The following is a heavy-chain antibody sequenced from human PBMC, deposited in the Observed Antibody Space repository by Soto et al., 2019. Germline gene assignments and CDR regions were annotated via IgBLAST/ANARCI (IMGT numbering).Heavy chain of an antibody. Sequence: QVQFVQSGAEGEKPGASVRVSCKASGYNFNTYALHWVRQAPGQRLEWMGWINAANGNTKYSQKFQGRVSITRDTSAGTVCVELRSLRSEDTAVYCWTGSAVRPAGGLIGPFHYWGQGTLVTVSS. J-gene: IGHJ4*02. CDR2: INAANGNT. D-gene: IGHD3-16*02. V-gene: IGHV1-3*01. CDR3: TGSAVRPAGGLIGPFHY. CDR1: GYNFNTYA.